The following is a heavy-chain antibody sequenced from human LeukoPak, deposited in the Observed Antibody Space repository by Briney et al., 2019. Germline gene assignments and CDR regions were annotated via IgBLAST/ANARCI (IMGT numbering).Heavy chain of an antibody. CDR1: GDSISSYY. D-gene: IGHD6-19*01. V-gene: IGHV4-59*12. J-gene: IGHJ4*02. CDR2: IYYTGST. Sequence: PSETLSLTCTVSGDSISSYYWSWIRQPPGKGLEWIGYIYYTGSTNYNPSLKSRVTISVDTSKNQFSLKLSSVTAADTAVYYCARTISETGYSSGCPLDYWGQGTLVTVSS. CDR3: ARTISETGYSSGCPLDY.